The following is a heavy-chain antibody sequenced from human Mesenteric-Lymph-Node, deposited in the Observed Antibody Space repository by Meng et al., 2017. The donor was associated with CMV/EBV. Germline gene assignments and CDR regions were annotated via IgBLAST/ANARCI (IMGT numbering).Heavy chain of an antibody. CDR3: ARGGPWTAATTHFDY. V-gene: IGHV4-34*01. CDR2: INHSGST. Sequence: YGGSFSGYYWSWIRPPPGKGLEWIGEINHSGSTNYNPSLKSRVTISVDTSKNQFSLKLSSVTAADTAVYYCARGGPWTAATTHFDYWGQGTLVTVSS. D-gene: IGHD2-2*01. J-gene: IGHJ4*02. CDR1: GGSFSGYY.